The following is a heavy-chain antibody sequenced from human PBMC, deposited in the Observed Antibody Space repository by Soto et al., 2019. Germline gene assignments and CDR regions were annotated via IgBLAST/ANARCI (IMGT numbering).Heavy chain of an antibody. Sequence: GASVKVSCKASGGTFSSYAISWVRQAPGQGLEWMGGIIPIFGTANYAQKFQGRVTITADESTSTAYMELSSLRSEDTAVYYCASLVPQGGGYGRNYYYYGMDVWGQGTTVTVSS. CDR3: ASLVPQGGGYGRNYYYYGMDV. D-gene: IGHD5-12*01. J-gene: IGHJ6*02. CDR2: IIPIFGTA. V-gene: IGHV1-69*13. CDR1: GGTFSSYA.